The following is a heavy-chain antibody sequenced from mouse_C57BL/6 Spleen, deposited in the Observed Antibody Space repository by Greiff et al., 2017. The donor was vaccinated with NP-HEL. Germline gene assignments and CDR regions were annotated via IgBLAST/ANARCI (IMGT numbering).Heavy chain of an antibody. CDR2: IYPGDGDT. V-gene: IGHV1-80*01. D-gene: IGHD1-1*01. CDR3: ARPYYYGSSYLDY. J-gene: IGHJ2*01. CDR1: GYAFSSYW. Sequence: VQLQQSGAELVKPGSSVKISCKASGYAFSSYWMNWVKQRPGKGLEWIGQIYPGDGDTNYNGKFKGKATLTADKSSSTAYMQLSSLTSEDSAVYFCARPYYYGSSYLDYWGQGTTLTVSS.